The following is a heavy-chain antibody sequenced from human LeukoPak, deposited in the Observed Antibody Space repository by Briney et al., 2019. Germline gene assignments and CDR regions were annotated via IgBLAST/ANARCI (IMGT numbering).Heavy chain of an antibody. CDR3: ARVPDSSGWSHFDY. V-gene: IGHV1-8*01. CDR2: MNPNGGNT. CDR1: GYTFTSYD. Sequence: ASVKVSCKASGYTFTSYDINWVRQATGQGLEWMGWMNPNGGNTGYAQKFQGRVTMTRNTSISTAYMELSSLRSEDTAVYYCARVPDSSGWSHFDYWGQGTLVTVSS. D-gene: IGHD6-19*01. J-gene: IGHJ4*02.